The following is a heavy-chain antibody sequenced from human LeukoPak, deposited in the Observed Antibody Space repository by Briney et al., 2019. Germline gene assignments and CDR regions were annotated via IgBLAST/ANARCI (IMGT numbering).Heavy chain of an antibody. Sequence: GGSLRLSCAASDFTFSDFAMNWVRQAPGKRPEWVAFISYDEINKYYADSVKGRFTISRDNSKNTLYLQMSSLRLEDTAVYYCARGGGGPIFYYYYMDVWGKGTTVSVSS. CDR3: ARGGGGPIFYYYYMDV. CDR1: DFTFSDFA. D-gene: IGHD3-10*01. CDR2: ISYDEINK. V-gene: IGHV3-30-3*01. J-gene: IGHJ6*03.